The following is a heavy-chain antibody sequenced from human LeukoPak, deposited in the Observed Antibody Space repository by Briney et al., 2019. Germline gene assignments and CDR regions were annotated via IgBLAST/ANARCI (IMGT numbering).Heavy chain of an antibody. Sequence: GGSLRLSCAASGFTFSDYYMSWIRQAPGKGLEWVSYISSTGSTIYYADSVKGRFTISRDNAKNSLYLQMNSLRAEDTAVYYCARPIDLGRKMDSSSWSFDYWGQGTLVTVSS. CDR3: ARPIDLGRKMDSSSWSFDY. J-gene: IGHJ4*02. V-gene: IGHV3-11*01. CDR2: ISSTGSTI. D-gene: IGHD6-13*01. CDR1: GFTFSDYY.